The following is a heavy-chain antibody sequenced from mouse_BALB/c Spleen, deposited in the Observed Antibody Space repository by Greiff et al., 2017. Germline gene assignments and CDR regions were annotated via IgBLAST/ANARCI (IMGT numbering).Heavy chain of an antibody. Sequence: VQLVESGPGLVQPSQSLSITCTVSGFSLTSYGVHWVRQSPGKGLEWLGVIWSGGSTDYNAAFISRLSISKDNSKSQVFFKMNSLQANDTAIYYCARNLGGYDYYAMDYWGQGTSVTVSS. CDR1: GFSLTSYG. CDR3: ARNLGGYDYYAMDY. D-gene: IGHD2-14*01. CDR2: IWSGGST. J-gene: IGHJ4*01. V-gene: IGHV2-2*02.